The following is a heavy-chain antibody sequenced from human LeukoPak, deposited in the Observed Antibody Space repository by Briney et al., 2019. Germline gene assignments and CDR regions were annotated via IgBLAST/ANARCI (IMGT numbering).Heavy chain of an antibody. CDR2: ISSSGSNI. Sequence: QPGGSLRLSCAASGFTFRSYEMNWVRQAPGKGLEWVSSISSSGSNINYADSVKGRFTISRDNAKNSLYLQINSLRAEDTAVYYCAVFPTHYWGQGTLVSVSS. J-gene: IGHJ4*02. CDR1: GFTFRSYE. CDR3: AVFPTHY. D-gene: IGHD3-10*02. V-gene: IGHV3-48*03.